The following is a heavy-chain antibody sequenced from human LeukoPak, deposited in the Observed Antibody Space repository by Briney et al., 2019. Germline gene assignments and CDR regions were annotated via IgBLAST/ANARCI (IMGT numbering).Heavy chain of an antibody. V-gene: IGHV4-39*01. D-gene: IGHD3-3*01. CDR3: ARGPYTITIFGVVIIPPDY. Sequence: PSETLSLTCTVSGGSIRSSYYYWGWIRQPPGKGLEWIGSIYDSGSTYYNPSLKSRVTISVDTSKNQFSLELSSVTAADTAVYYCARGPYTITIFGVVIIPPDYWGQGTLVTVSS. J-gene: IGHJ4*02. CDR1: GGSIRSSYYY. CDR2: IYDSGST.